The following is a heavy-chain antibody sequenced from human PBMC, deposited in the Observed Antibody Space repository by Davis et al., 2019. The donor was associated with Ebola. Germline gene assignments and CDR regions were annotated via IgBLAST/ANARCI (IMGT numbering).Heavy chain of an antibody. D-gene: IGHD3-10*01. CDR1: GYTLTDYQ. J-gene: IGHJ4*02. Sequence: ASVKVSCKASGYTLTDYQMHWVRQAPGQGLEWLGGINPISGDTNYAEKFQGRVTMTRDTSISTVYMELSRLGSDDTAVYYCARSHYYGSGSWHYWGQGTLVTVSS. V-gene: IGHV1-2*02. CDR3: ARSHYYGSGSWHY. CDR2: INPISGDT.